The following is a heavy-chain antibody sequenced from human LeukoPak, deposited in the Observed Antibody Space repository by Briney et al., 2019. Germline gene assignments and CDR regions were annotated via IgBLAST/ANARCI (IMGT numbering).Heavy chain of an antibody. Sequence: PGGSLRLSCAASGFTFSSYSMNWVRQAPGKGLEWVSSISSSSSYIYYADSVKGRFTISRDNAKNSLYLQMNSLRAEDTAVYYCARVGDSSGYYLFDYWGQGTLVTVSS. J-gene: IGHJ4*02. V-gene: IGHV3-21*01. D-gene: IGHD3-22*01. CDR2: ISSSSSYI. CDR3: ARVGDSSGYYLFDY. CDR1: GFTFSSYS.